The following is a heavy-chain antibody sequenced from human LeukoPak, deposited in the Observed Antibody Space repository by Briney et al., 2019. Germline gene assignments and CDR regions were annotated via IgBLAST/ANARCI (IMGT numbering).Heavy chain of an antibody. CDR1: GFPVSSNY. CDR3: ARVPYSGSYYYYYYMDV. CDR2: IYSGGST. V-gene: IGHV3-53*01. J-gene: IGHJ6*03. D-gene: IGHD1-26*01. Sequence: GGSLRLSCAASGFPVSSNYMSWVRPAPGKGLEWVSVIYSGGSTYYADSVKGRFTISRDNSKNTLYLQMNSLRAEDTAVYYCARVPYSGSYYYYYYMDVWGKGTTVTVSS.